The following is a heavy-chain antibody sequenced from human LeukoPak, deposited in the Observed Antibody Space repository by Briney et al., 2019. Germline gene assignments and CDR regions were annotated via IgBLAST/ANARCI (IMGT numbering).Heavy chain of an antibody. V-gene: IGHV3-73*01. CDR2: IRSTSNNYAT. CDR3: TRWGSGSPAEAFDI. J-gene: IGHJ3*02. D-gene: IGHD2-15*01. Sequence: GGSLRLSCAASGFTFSASAMHWVRQASGKGLEWVGRIRSTSNNYATAYAASLKDRFTISRDDSKNTAYLQMNSLKTEDTAVYYCTRWGSGSPAEAFDIWGQGTMVSVSS. CDR1: GFTFSASA.